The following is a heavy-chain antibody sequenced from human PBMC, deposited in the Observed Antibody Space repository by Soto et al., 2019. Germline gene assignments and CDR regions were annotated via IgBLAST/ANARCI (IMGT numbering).Heavy chain of an antibody. J-gene: IGHJ4*02. Sequence: QVQLQESGPGLVKPSETLSLTCTVSGGSISSYFWGWIRQPPGKGLEWIGYIYYSGSTNYNPSLRSRVTISVDTSKSQFSLKVSSVTAADTAVYYCARVVGGWYEHDYWGQGTLVTVSS. CDR3: ARVVGGWYEHDY. CDR1: GGSISSYF. V-gene: IGHV4-59*01. CDR2: IYYSGST. D-gene: IGHD6-19*01.